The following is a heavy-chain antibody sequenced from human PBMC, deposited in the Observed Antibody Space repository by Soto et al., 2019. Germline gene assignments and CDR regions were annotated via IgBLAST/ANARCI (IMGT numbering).Heavy chain of an antibody. J-gene: IGHJ5*02. CDR2: INPNSGGT. Sequence: ASVKVSCKASGYTFTGYYMHWVRQAPGQGLEWMGWINPNSGGTNYAQKFQGRVTMTRDTSISTAYMELSRLRSDDTAVYYCARGTGYSRGWPKRDWFDPCGQGTPVTVSS. V-gene: IGHV1-2*02. CDR3: ARGTGYSRGWPKRDWFDP. D-gene: IGHD6-19*01. CDR1: GYTFTGYY.